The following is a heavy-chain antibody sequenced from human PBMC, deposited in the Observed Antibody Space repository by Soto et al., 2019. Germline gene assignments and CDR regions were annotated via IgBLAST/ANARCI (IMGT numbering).Heavy chain of an antibody. CDR1: GGTFSSYA. V-gene: IGHV1-69*12. CDR2: IIPIFGTA. D-gene: IGHD4-17*01. CDR3: ARDPSNDYGDYWWFDP. J-gene: IGHJ5*02. Sequence: QVQLVQSGAEVKKPGSSVKVSCKASGGTFSSYAISWVRQAPGQGLEWMGGIIPIFGTANYAQKFQGRVTITGGQSTSTAYMELSSLRSEDTAVYYCARDPSNDYGDYWWFDPWGQGTLVTVSS.